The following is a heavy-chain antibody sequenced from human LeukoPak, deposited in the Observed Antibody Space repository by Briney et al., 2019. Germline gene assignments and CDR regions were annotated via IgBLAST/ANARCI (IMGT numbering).Heavy chain of an antibody. Sequence: GGSLRLSCAASGFTFSSYAMSWVRQAPGKGLKWVSAISGSGGSTYYADSVKGRFTISRDNSKNTLYLQMNSLRAEDTAVYYCAKAPKGYYDSHDYWGQGTLVTVSS. V-gene: IGHV3-23*01. CDR2: ISGSGGST. D-gene: IGHD3-22*01. J-gene: IGHJ4*02. CDR1: GFTFSSYA. CDR3: AKAPKGYYDSHDY.